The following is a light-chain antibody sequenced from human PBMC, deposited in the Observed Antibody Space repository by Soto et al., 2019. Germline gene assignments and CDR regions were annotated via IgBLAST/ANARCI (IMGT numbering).Light chain of an antibody. Sequence: EIGLTQSPGTLSLSPGERATLSCRASQSFSSGNLAWYQQKPGQAPRLLIYVASSRATGIPDRFSGSGSGTDFTLTISRLEPEDFAVYYCQQYGSSPLTFGGGTKVEIK. CDR1: QSFSSGN. CDR3: QQYGSSPLT. J-gene: IGKJ4*01. CDR2: VAS. V-gene: IGKV3-20*01.